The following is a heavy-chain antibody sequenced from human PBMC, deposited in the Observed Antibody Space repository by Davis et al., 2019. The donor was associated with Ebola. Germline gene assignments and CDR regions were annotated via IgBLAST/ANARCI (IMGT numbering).Heavy chain of an antibody. Sequence: GSLRLSCSVSGGSINSFLWTWIRQPPGKGLEWVGCMFYNGDTKYNPALESRVTISVDTSKNQFSLKLSSVTAADTAVYYCARVTSLLPDYWGQGTLVTVSS. CDR3: ARVTSLLPDY. CDR1: GGSINSFL. CDR2: MFYNGDT. J-gene: IGHJ4*02. D-gene: IGHD2-21*02. V-gene: IGHV4-59*01.